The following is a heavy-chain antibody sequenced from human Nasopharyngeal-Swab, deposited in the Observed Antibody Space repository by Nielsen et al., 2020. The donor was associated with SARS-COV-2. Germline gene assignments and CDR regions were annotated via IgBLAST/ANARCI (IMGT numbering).Heavy chain of an antibody. Sequence: SLKISCAASGFTFDDYAMHWVGQAPGKGLEWVSGISWNSGSIGYADSVKGRFTISRDNAKNSLYLQMNSLRAEDTALYYCAAYGSGSYYTLWGQGTLVTVSS. D-gene: IGHD3-10*01. CDR2: ISWNSGSI. CDR3: AAYGSGSYYTL. V-gene: IGHV3-9*01. J-gene: IGHJ4*02. CDR1: GFTFDDYA.